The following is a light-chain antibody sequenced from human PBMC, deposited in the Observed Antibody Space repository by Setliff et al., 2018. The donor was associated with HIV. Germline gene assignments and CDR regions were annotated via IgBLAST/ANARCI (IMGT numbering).Light chain of an antibody. V-gene: IGLV2-14*01. CDR2: EVT. Sequence: QSALAQPASVSGSPGQSITISCTETSSDVGGYNYVSWYQQHPGKAPKIIIYEVTNRPSGVSNRFSGSKSGNTASLTISGLQAEDEADYYCSSYRSSDTGVFGTGTKVT. J-gene: IGLJ1*01. CDR1: SSDVGGYNY. CDR3: SSYRSSDTGV.